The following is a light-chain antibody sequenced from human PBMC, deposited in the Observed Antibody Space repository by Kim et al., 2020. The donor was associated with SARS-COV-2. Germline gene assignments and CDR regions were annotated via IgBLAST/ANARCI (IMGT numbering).Light chain of an antibody. V-gene: IGKV1-33*01. CDR1: QDIRHY. Sequence: GLVGDIVTITCRASQDIRHYLNWYQQKPGKGPKLLIYDASNLEAEVPSRFTGSVSGPDFTFTISSLQPEDIATYYCQQYDGLPPTFGGGTKVDIK. CDR3: QQYDGLPPT. J-gene: IGKJ4*01. CDR2: DAS.